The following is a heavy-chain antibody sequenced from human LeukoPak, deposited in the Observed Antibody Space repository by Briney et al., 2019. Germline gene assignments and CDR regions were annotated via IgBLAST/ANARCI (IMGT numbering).Heavy chain of an antibody. CDR1: GFALSSCE. V-gene: IGHV3-48*03. Sequence: PGGSPRLSCAASGFALSSCEMNWVRQAPGKGLEWLSYISSTGSRTHYADSVKGRFTISRDNAKNSLYLQMNSLRVEDTAVYYCARRRAAAPTWAADYWGQGTLVTVSS. CDR3: ARRRAAAPTWAADY. CDR2: ISSTGSRT. D-gene: IGHD6-13*01. J-gene: IGHJ4*02.